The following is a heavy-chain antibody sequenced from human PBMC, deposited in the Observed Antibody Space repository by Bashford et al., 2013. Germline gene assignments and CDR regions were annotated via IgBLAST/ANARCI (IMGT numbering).Heavy chain of an antibody. D-gene: IGHD1-1*01. V-gene: IGHV4-59*01. CDR2: IDYSLTT. CDR1: GGSTSSYY. J-gene: IGHJ4*02. CDR3: ARVAGLMKVDDDTFFFDS. Sequence: SETLSLTCSVSGGSTSSYYWSWIRQPPGKGLEWVAYIDYSLTTYYNPSLKSRVTISVDTSKDQVSLKVASVTAADTAVYYCARVAGLMKVDDDTFFFDSLGQGTLVTVSS.